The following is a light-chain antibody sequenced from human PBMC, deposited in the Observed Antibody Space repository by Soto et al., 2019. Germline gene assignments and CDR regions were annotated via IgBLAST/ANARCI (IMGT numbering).Light chain of an antibody. CDR3: QQYGSSPPYT. V-gene: IGKV3-20*01. Sequence: EIVLTQSPGTLSLSPGERATLSCRASQSVSSSSLDWYQQKPGQAPRLLIYGASSRATGIPYRFSGSGSGTDFTLTISRLEPEDFAVYYCQQYGSSPPYTFGQGTKLEIK. CDR2: GAS. CDR1: QSVSSSS. J-gene: IGKJ2*01.